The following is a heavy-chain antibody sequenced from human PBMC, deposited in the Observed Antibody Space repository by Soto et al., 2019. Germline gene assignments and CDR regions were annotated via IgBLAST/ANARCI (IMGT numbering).Heavy chain of an antibody. J-gene: IGHJ1*01. V-gene: IGHV3-23*01. D-gene: IGHD3-22*01. CDR3: AKEGSSGYYLTEYFQH. Sequence: EVQLLESGGGLVQPGGSLRLSCAASGFTFSSYAMSWVRQAPGKGLEWVSAISGSGGSTYYADSVKGRFTISRDNSKNTLYLQMNSLIAEDTAVYYCAKEGSSGYYLTEYFQHWGQGTLVTVSS. CDR1: GFTFSSYA. CDR2: ISGSGGST.